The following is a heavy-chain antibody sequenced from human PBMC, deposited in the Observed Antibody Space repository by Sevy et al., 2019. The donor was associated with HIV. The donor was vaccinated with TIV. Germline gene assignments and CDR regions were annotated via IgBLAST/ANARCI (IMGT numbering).Heavy chain of an antibody. CDR3: TKFYGTGSYVDY. V-gene: IGHV3-7*01. Sequence: GGSLRLSCAASGLTFSTYWMSWVRQAPGKGLEWVANIKEDGSEQYYVDSVKGRFIVSRDNAKNSLYLQMKSLRAEDTAVYYCTKFYGTGSYVDYWGQGTLVTVSS. CDR2: IKEDGSEQ. CDR1: GLTFSTYW. J-gene: IGHJ4*02. D-gene: IGHD6-19*01.